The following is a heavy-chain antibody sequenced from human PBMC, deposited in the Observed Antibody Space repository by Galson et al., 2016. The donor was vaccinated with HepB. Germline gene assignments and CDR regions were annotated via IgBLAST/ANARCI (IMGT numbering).Heavy chain of an antibody. CDR2: ISPSGDNA. V-gene: IGHV3-23*01. D-gene: IGHD6-25*01. CDR3: ARDRTSRAALDY. Sequence: SLRLSCAASGFTFNNHAMNWVRQAPGKGLEWVSTISPSGDNAYYADSVKGRFTISRDISKNTLYLQMNSLRAEDTAVYYCARDRTSRAALDYWGQGTLVTVSS. J-gene: IGHJ4*02. CDR1: GFTFNNHA.